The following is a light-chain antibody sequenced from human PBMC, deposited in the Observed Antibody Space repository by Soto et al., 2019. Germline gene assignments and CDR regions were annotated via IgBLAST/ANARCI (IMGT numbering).Light chain of an antibody. CDR3: QQYNNWPQT. CDR2: GAS. V-gene: IGKV3-15*01. Sequence: EIVMTKSPATLSVSPVEIATLSVRASQSLSINLAWYQRKPGQAPRVLIYGASTRATGIPARFSGSGSGTEFTLTISSLQSEDFAVYYCQQYNNWPQTFGQGTKVDI. J-gene: IGKJ1*01. CDR1: QSLSIN.